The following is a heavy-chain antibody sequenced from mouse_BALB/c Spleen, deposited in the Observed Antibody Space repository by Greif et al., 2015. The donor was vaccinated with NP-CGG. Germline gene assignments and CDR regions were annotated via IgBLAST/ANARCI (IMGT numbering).Heavy chain of an antibody. CDR2: IYPGDGDT. CDR1: GYAFSSYW. D-gene: IGHD2-1*01. Sequence: QVQLQQSGAELVRPGSSVKISCKASGYAFSSYWMNWVKQRPGQGLEWIGQIYPGDGDTNYNGKFKGKATLTADKSSSTAYMQLSSLTSEDSAVYFCARVGNYYFDCWGQGTTLTVSS. V-gene: IGHV1-80*01. CDR3: ARVGNYYFDC. J-gene: IGHJ2*01.